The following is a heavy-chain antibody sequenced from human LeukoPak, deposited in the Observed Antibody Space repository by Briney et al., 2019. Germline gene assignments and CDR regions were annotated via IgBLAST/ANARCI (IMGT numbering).Heavy chain of an antibody. J-gene: IGHJ4*02. V-gene: IGHV4-39*07. CDR3: ARDSLRAAAGTAIDY. CDR1: GGSISSSSYY. D-gene: IGHD6-13*01. Sequence: SETLSLTCTVSGGSISSSSYYWGWIRQPPGKGLEWIGSIYYSGSTYYNPSLKSRVTISVDTSKNQFSLKLSSVTAADTAVYYCARDSLRAAAGTAIDYWGQGTLVTVSS. CDR2: IYYSGST.